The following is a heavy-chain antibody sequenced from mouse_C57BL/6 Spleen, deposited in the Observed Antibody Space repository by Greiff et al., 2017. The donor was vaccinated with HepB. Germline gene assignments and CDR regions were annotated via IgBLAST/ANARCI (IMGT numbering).Heavy chain of an antibody. V-gene: IGHV1-54*01. J-gene: IGHJ2*01. CDR3: AKGGGYFDY. Sequence: LQESGAELVRPGTSLKVSCKASGYAFTNYLIEWVKQRPGQGLEWIGVINPGSGGTNYNEKFKGKATLTADKSSSTAYMQLSSLTSEDSAVYFCAKGGGYFDYWGQGTTLTVSS. CDR2: INPGSGGT. CDR1: GYAFTNYL.